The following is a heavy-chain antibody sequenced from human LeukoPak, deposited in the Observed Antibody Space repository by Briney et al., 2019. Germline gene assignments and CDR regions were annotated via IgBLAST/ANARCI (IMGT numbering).Heavy chain of an antibody. CDR3: AKRYSSGYYYVSHFDY. V-gene: IGHV3-7*01. J-gene: IGHJ4*02. CDR1: GFTFSSYW. CDR2: IKQDGSEK. D-gene: IGHD3-22*01. Sequence: GGSLRLSCAASGFTFSSYWMSWVRQAPGKGLEWVANIKQDGSEKYYVDSVKGRFTISRDNAKNSLYLQMNSLRAEDTAVYYCAKRYSSGYYYVSHFDYWGQGTLVTVSS.